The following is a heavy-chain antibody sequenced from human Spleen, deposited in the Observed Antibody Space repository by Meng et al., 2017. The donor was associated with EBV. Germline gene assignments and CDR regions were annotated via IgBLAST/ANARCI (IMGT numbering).Heavy chain of an antibody. J-gene: IGHJ5*02. CDR3: ARPFPSWQSPRLDPFGA. Sequence: QLQLRGSGPGQVKPSETPSLTCPVSGDSISSFYYWGWIRQPPGRGLEWIGSVHYTGSTYYSPSLKSRVTVSVDTSKNQFSLRLTSVTAADTAVYYCARPFPSWQSPRLDPFGAWGQGTLVTVSS. D-gene: IGHD6-19*01. V-gene: IGHV4-39*01. CDR2: VHYTGST. CDR1: GDSISSFYY.